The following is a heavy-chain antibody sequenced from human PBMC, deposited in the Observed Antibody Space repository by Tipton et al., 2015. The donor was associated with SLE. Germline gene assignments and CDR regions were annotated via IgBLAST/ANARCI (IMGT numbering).Heavy chain of an antibody. CDR1: GGSISSSSYY. D-gene: IGHD1-1*01. CDR2: IYTSGST. J-gene: IGHJ4*02. Sequence: TLSLTCTVSGGSISSSSYYWGWIRQPPGKGLEWIGYIYTSGSTNYNPSLKSRVTISVDTSKNQFSLKLSAVTAADTAVYYCARGRPPVQTTGYYFDYWGQGSLVTVSS. V-gene: IGHV4-61*05. CDR3: ARGRPPVQTTGYYFDY.